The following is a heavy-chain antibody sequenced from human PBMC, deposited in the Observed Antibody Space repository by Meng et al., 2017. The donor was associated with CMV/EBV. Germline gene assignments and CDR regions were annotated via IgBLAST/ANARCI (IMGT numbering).Heavy chain of an antibody. CDR3: ARNAFGNDILSYFDY. D-gene: IGHD3-9*01. V-gene: IGHV1-18*01. CDR1: GYTFTSYG. Sequence: ASVKVSCKASGYTFTSYGISWVRQAPGQGLEWMGWISAYNGNTNYAQKLQGRVTMTTDTSTSTAYMELRSLRSDDTAVYYCARNAFGNDILSYFDYWGQGTLVTVS. J-gene: IGHJ4*02. CDR2: ISAYNGNT.